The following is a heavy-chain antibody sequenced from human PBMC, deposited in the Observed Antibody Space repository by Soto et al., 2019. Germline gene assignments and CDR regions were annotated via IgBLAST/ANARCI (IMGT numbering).Heavy chain of an antibody. CDR3: ARAGHYYDASGYAN. CDR2: ISAYNGNS. CDR1: GYSFATSG. Sequence: QVKLVQSGAEVKKTGASIKVSCTSSGYSFATSGLTWGRQAPGQGLVWVRWISAYNGNSNYDQNLQDRVTMTTDTSTTTAYLELRNLRSDDSAVYYCARAGHYYDASGYANWGQGTLVTVSS. D-gene: IGHD3-22*01. V-gene: IGHV1-18*01. J-gene: IGHJ4*02.